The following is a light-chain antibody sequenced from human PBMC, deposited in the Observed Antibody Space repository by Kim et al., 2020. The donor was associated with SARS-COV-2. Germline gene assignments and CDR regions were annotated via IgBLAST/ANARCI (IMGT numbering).Light chain of an antibody. CDR3: HQYNSYSHT. V-gene: IGKV1-5*01. CDR1: QSITRC. Sequence: SAPVGGRVTMPSRASQSITRCLAWYQQKPGKAPKLLIYDASSLKRGVPSRFSGSGSGTEFTLTISSLQPDDFATYYCHQYNSYSHTFGQGTKLEIK. J-gene: IGKJ2*01. CDR2: DAS.